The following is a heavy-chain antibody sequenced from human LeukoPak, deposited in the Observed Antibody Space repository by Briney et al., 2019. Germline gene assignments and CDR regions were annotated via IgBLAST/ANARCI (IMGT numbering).Heavy chain of an antibody. Sequence: WASVKVSCKTSGYTFTSYDINWVRQATGQGLEWMGWMNPNSGNTGYAQKFQGRVTITRNTSICTAYMELSSLRSEDTAVYYCARNFYGTSGYLNDYWGQGTLVTVSS. CDR1: GYTFTSYD. D-gene: IGHD3-22*01. V-gene: IGHV1-8*03. CDR3: ARNFYGTSGYLNDY. J-gene: IGHJ4*02. CDR2: MNPNSGNT.